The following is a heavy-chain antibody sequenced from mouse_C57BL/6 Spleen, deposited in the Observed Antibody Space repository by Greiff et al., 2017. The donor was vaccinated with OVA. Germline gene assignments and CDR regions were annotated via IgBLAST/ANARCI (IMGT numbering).Heavy chain of an antibody. Sequence: EVKVEESGGGLVKPGGSLKLSCAASGFTFSDYGMHWVRQAPEKGLEWVAYISSGSSTIYYADTVKGRFTISRDNAKNTLFLQMTSLRSEDTAMYYCARPPITTVGYFDVWGTGTTVTVSS. D-gene: IGHD1-1*01. CDR2: ISSGSSTI. CDR1: GFTFSDYG. V-gene: IGHV5-17*01. CDR3: ARPPITTVGYFDV. J-gene: IGHJ1*03.